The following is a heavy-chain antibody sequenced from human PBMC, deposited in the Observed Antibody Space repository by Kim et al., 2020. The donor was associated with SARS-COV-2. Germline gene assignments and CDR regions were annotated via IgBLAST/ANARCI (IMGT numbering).Heavy chain of an antibody. CDR1: GGSISSYY. D-gene: IGHD3-3*01. Sequence: SETLSLTCTVSGGSISSYYWSWIRQPAGKGLELIGRIYTSGSTNSNPSLKRRVTMSVDTSKNQFSLTLSSVTAADTAVYYCARDLARTYYDFWSGYYGAFDIWGQGKMVTVSS. J-gene: IGHJ3*02. V-gene: IGHV4-4*07. CDR3: ARDLARTYYDFWSGYYGAFDI. CDR2: IYTSGST.